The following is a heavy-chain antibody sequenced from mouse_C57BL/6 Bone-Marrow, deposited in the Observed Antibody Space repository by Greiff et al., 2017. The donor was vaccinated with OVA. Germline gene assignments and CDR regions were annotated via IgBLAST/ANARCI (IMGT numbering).Heavy chain of an antibody. CDR3: AREAFITTVVADWYFDV. D-gene: IGHD1-1*01. CDR1: GFTFSDYG. Sequence: EVMLVESGGGLVKPGGSLKLSCAASGFTFSDYGMHWVRQAPEKGLEWVAYISSGSSTIYYADTVKGRFTISRDNAKNTLFLQMTSLRSEDTAMYYCAREAFITTVVADWYFDVWAQGPRSPSPQ. J-gene: IGHJ1*03. V-gene: IGHV5-17*01. CDR2: ISSGSSTI.